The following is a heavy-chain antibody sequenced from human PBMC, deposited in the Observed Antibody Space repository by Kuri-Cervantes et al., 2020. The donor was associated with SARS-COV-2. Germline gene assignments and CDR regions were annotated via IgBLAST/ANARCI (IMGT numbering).Heavy chain of an antibody. CDR2: ISYDGSNK. V-gene: IGHV3-30-3*02. Sequence: GESLKISCAASGFTLSSYAMHWVRQAPGKGLEWVAVISYDGSNKYYADSVKGRFTISRDNSKNTLYLQMNNLRAEDTAVYYCAKSPFWFAGVSPWGQGTLVTVSS. CDR3: AKSPFWFAGVSP. D-gene: IGHD3-3*01. J-gene: IGHJ5*02. CDR1: GFTLSSYA.